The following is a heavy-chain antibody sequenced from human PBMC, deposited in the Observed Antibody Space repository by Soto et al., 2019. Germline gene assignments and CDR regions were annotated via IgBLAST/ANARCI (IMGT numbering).Heavy chain of an antibody. V-gene: IGHV4-31*03. CDR2: IYYSGST. CDR3: ARDSYTAPPQYYYYGMDV. J-gene: IGHJ6*02. Sequence: SETLSLTCTVSGGSISSGGYYWSWIRQHPGKGLEWIGYIYYSGSTYYNPSLKSRVTISVDTSKNQFSLKLSSVTAADTAVYYCARDSYTAPPQYYYYGMDVWGQGTTVTVSS. D-gene: IGHD5-18*01. CDR1: GGSISSGGYY.